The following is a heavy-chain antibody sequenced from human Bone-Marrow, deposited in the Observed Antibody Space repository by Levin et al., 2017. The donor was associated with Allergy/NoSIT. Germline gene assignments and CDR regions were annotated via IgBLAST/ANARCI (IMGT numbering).Heavy chain of an antibody. J-gene: IGHJ4*02. CDR3: AKGEVLRSFDWCPPVD. CDR1: GFSFRTYA. CDR2: ISGSGDSR. D-gene: IGHD3-9*01. Sequence: GGSLRLSCAASGFSFRTYAMIWVRQAPGKGLEWVSVISGSGDSRYFADSVKGRFTISRDNSKNTLYLQMNSLRAEDTAIYYCAKGEVLRSFDWCPPVDWGQGTLVTVSS. V-gene: IGHV3-23*01.